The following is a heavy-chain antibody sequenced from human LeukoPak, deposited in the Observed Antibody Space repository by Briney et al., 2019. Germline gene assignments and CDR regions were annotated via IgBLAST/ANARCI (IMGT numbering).Heavy chain of an antibody. CDR2: IFPGDSDT. J-gene: IGHJ4*02. CDR3: ARQDGAAKYYFDH. V-gene: IGHV5-51*01. D-gene: IGHD5-24*01. Sequence: GESLKISCKGSGYSFTSYWIAWVRQLPGKGLEWMGIIFPGDSDTRYSPSFQGQVTISVDKSITTAYLQWSSLKASDTAIYYCARQDGAAKYYFDHWGQGTLVTVSP. CDR1: GYSFTSYW.